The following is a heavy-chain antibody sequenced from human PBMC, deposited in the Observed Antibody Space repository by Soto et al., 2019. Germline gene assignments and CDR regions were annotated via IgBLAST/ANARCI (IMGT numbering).Heavy chain of an antibody. J-gene: IGHJ5*02. Sequence: QVQLVQSGAEVKKPGASVKVSCKASGYTFTSYGISWVRQAPGQGLEWMGWISAYNGNTNYAQKLQGRVTMTTVTSTSTAYMELRSLRSDDTAVYYCARTGSSWYSGGVGWFDPWGQGTLVTVSS. CDR2: ISAYNGNT. D-gene: IGHD6-13*01. CDR1: GYTFTSYG. CDR3: ARTGSSWYSGGVGWFDP. V-gene: IGHV1-18*01.